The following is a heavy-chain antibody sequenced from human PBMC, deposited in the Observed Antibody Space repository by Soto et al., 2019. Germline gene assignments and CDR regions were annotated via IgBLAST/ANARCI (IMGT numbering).Heavy chain of an antibody. CDR1: GGTFTSYA. CDR3: ARDSPVDSGNYGRGFDS. V-gene: IGHV1-69*04. Sequence: EVKTPGSSVRVSCKASGGTFTSYAISWVRQAPGQGLAWMGRIIPLLGKAKYAQNFQGRVTLTADKSTSTAYMERGSLGSEDTALYYCARDSPVDSGNYGRGFDSLGQGTLVTVSS. CDR2: IIPLLGKA. D-gene: IGHD5-12*01. J-gene: IGHJ4*02.